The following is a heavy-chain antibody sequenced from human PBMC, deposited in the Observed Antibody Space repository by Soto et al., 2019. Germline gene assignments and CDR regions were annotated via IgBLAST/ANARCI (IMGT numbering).Heavy chain of an antibody. J-gene: IGHJ4*02. Sequence: PSETLSLTCTVSGGSVSSGSYYWSWIRQPPGKGLEWIGYIYYSGSTNYNPSLKSRVTISRDNANNSLYLQMNSLRAEDTAVYYCARSSSGVLYPHNPDCWGQGTLVTVSS. V-gene: IGHV4-61*01. CDR2: IYYSGST. CDR3: ARSSSGVLYPHNPDC. D-gene: IGHD2-2*01. CDR1: GGSVSSGSYY.